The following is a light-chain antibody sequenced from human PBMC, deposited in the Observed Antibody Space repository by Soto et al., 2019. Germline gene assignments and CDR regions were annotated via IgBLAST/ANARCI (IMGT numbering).Light chain of an antibody. CDR2: AAS. CDR1: QSISSY. Sequence: DIQMTQSPSSLSASVGDRVTITCRASQSISSYLNWYQQKPGKAPKFLIYAASSLQSGVPSRFSGSGSGTDFTLTISSLQPEDFATYYCQQSYSTPWTFGQGTEVEIK. CDR3: QQSYSTPWT. J-gene: IGKJ1*01. V-gene: IGKV1-39*01.